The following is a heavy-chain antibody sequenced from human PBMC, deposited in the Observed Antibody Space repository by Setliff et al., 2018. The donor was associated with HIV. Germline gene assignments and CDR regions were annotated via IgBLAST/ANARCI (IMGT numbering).Heavy chain of an antibody. V-gene: IGHV4-31*01. CDR2: IYFSGSV. J-gene: IGHJ4*02. CDR3: ASHFYYDILTGYSTPFDY. D-gene: IGHD3-9*01. Sequence: SETLSLTCTVSGDSITSDNFFWTWIRQNPGKGLEWIGYIYFSGSVTSNPSLKSPLSISIDTSKNQFYLNLRSVTAADTAVYYCASHFYYDILTGYSTPFDYWGQGTLVTVSS. CDR1: GDSITSDNFF.